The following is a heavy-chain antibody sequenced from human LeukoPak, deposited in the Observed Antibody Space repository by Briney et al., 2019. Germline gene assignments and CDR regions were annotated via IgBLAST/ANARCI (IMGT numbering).Heavy chain of an antibody. CDR1: IHSINRCDYY. D-gene: IGHD6-19*01. V-gene: IGHV4-31*03. J-gene: IGHJ4*02. CDR3: ARIAVAAYPYYFDY. Sequence: SHPLSLTCTVSIHSINRCDYYCSWICQHPGKGLDRIGYIYYSGSTYYNPSLKSRVTISVDTSKKQFSLKLSSVTAADTAVYYCARIAVAAYPYYFDYWGQGTLVTVSS. CDR2: IYYSGST.